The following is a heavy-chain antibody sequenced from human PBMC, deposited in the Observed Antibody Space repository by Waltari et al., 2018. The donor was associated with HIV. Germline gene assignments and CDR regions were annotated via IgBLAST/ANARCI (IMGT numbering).Heavy chain of an antibody. CDR2: SPPICGTA. V-gene: IGHV1-69*06. J-gene: IGHJ4*02. Sequence: QVQLVQSGAEVKKPGSSVKVSCKASGGTFSSYAISWVRQAPGQGLEWMGGSPPICGTANYAQKFQVRGTITADKSTSTAYMELSSLRSEDTAVYYCARDGGRYCSGGSCNLFDYWGQGTLVTVSS. CDR1: GGTFSSYA. CDR3: ARDGGRYCSGGSCNLFDY. D-gene: IGHD2-15*01.